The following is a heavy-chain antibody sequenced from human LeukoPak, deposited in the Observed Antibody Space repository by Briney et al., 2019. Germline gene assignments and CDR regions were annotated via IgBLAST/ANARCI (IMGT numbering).Heavy chain of an antibody. D-gene: IGHD6-19*01. CDR2: ISGDGGST. J-gene: IGHJ4*02. Sequence: YPGGSLRLSCAASGFTFDDYAMHWVRQAPGKGLEWVSLISGDGGSTYYADSVKGRFTISRDNSKNSLYLQMNSLRAEDTAVYYCARESNGWSENYWGQGTLVTVSS. V-gene: IGHV3-43*02. CDR1: GFTFDDYA. CDR3: ARESNGWSENY.